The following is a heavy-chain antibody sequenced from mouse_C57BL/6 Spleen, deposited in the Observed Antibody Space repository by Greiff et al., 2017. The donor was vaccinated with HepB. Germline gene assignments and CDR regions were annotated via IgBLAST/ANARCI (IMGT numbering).Heavy chain of an antibody. Sequence: VQLKESGPELVKPGASVKIPCKASGYTFTDYNMDWVKQSHGKSLEWIGDINPNNGGTIYNQKFKGKATLTVDKSSSTAYMELRSLTSEDTAVYYCARLPRRKDYAMDYWGQGTSVTVSS. CDR3: ARLPRRKDYAMDY. V-gene: IGHV1-18*01. CDR2: INPNNGGT. D-gene: IGHD1-3*01. J-gene: IGHJ4*01. CDR1: GYTFTDYN.